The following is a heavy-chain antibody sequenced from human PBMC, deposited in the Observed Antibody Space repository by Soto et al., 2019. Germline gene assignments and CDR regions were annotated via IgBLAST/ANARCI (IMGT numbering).Heavy chain of an antibody. V-gene: IGHV3-13*01. CDR3: ARAQGTRRDSSGYSNDAFDI. J-gene: IGHJ3*02. Sequence: GGSLRLSCAASGFTFSSFVMHWVRQATGKGLEWVSAIGTAGDTYYPGSVKGRFTISRENAKNSLYLQMNSLRAGDTAVYYCARAQGTRRDSSGYSNDAFDIWGQGTMVTVSS. D-gene: IGHD3-22*01. CDR1: GFTFSSFV. CDR2: IGTAGDT.